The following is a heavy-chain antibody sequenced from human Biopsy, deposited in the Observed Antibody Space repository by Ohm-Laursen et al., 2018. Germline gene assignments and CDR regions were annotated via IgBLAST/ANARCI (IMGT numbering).Heavy chain of an antibody. Sequence: TLSLTCTVSGDSINNYYWSWIRQPAGKGLEWIGRIYTSGSPNYNLSLESRVTMSVDTSKNQFYLKLYSVTAADTAVYYCARGRRTSGWPYFDNWGQGALVIVSS. J-gene: IGHJ4*02. CDR3: ARGRRTSGWPYFDN. CDR1: GDSINNYY. V-gene: IGHV4-4*07. D-gene: IGHD6-19*01. CDR2: IYTSGSP.